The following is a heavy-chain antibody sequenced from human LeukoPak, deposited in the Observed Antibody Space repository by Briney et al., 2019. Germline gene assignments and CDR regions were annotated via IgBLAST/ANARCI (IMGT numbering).Heavy chain of an antibody. CDR2: IKSKTDGGTT. Sequence: GGSLRLSCAASGFTFSNAWMSWVRQAPGKGLEWVGRIKSKTDGGTTDYAAPVKGRFTISRDDSKNTLYLQMNSLKTEDTAVYYCTTEPGILYVAIFFDIWGQGTMVTVSS. D-gene: IGHD5-12*01. J-gene: IGHJ3*02. CDR1: GFTFSNAW. V-gene: IGHV3-15*01. CDR3: TTEPGILYVAIFFDI.